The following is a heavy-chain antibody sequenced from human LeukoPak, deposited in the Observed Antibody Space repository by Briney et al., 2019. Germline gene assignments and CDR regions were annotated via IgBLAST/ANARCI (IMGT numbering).Heavy chain of an antibody. J-gene: IGHJ6*02. CDR1: GASMTVYY. V-gene: IGHV4-59*12. Sequence: PSETLSLTCTVSGASMTVYYWTWIRQAPGKELEWIGYIHDGGSTNYNPSLKNRVTMLVDRSKNQFSLKLSSVTAADTAVYYCARGIAVAGTPYYGMDVWGQGTTVTVSS. D-gene: IGHD6-19*01. CDR2: IHDGGST. CDR3: ARGIAVAGTPYYGMDV.